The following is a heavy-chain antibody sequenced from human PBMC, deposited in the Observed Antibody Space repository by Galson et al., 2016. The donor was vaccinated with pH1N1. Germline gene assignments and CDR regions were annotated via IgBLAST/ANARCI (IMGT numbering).Heavy chain of an antibody. D-gene: IGHD4/OR15-4a*01. J-gene: IGHJ3*02. CDR2: INSDGSSR. CDR1: GFTFSRYW. Sequence: SLRLSCAASGFTFSRYWTHWVRQGPGKGLVWVSRINSDGSSRSHADSLEGRFTISRDNAKKTLYLQLNSLRAEDTGVYYCTRDRAFGDYGGASDIWGQGTMVTVSS. V-gene: IGHV3-74*01. CDR3: TRDRAFGDYGGASDI.